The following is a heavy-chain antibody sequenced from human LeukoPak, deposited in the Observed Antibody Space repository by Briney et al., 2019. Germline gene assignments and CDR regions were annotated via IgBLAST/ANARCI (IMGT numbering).Heavy chain of an antibody. V-gene: IGHV3-48*01. J-gene: IGHJ3*02. CDR2: ISSSSSTI. D-gene: IGHD5-12*01. CDR3: ARSYGYGDAFDI. Sequence: GGSLRLSCAASGFTFSSYSMNWVRQAPGKGPEWVSYISSSSSTIYYADSVKGRFTISRDNAKNSLYLQMSSLRAEDTAVYYCARSYGYGDAFDIWGQGTMVTVSS. CDR1: GFTFSSYS.